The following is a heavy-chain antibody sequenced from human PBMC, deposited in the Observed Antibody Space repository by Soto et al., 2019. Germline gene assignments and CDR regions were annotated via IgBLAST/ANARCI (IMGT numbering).Heavy chain of an antibody. CDR1: GGSIISYY. CDR3: ARDRDGYNYFDY. Sequence: SSETLSLTCTVSGGSIISYYWNWIRQPPGKGLEWIGYIYYSGSTNYNPSLKSRVTLSVDTSKHQFSLKVSSVTAADTAVYYCARDRDGYNYFDYWGQGTLVTVSS. J-gene: IGHJ4*02. V-gene: IGHV4-59*01. D-gene: IGHD5-12*01. CDR2: IYYSGST.